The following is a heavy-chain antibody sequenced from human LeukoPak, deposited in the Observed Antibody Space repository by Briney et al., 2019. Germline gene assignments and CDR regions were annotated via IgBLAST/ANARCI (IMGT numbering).Heavy chain of an antibody. J-gene: IGHJ6*03. V-gene: IGHV1-2*02. CDR2: INPNSGGT. CDR1: GYTFTGYY. CDR3: ARTPPDRFGELLRSYYMDV. Sequence: ASVKVSCKASGYTFTGYYMHWVRQAPGQGLEWMGWINPNSGGTNYAQKFQGRVTMTRDTSISTAYMELSRLRSDDTAVYYCARTPPDRFGELLRSYYMDVWGKGTTVTVSS. D-gene: IGHD3-10*01.